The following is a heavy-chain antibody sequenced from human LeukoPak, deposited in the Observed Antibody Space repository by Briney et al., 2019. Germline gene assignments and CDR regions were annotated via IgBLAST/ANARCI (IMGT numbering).Heavy chain of an antibody. CDR3: ASDVGYKFGY. D-gene: IGHD5-24*01. V-gene: IGHV3-74*01. CDR2: INPDGSTT. J-gene: IGHJ4*02. CDR1: GFTFSRDS. Sequence: GGSLRLSCAASGFTFSRDSMHWVRQSPGKGLVWLSRINPDGSTTNYADSVKGRFTISRDNAKNTLYLQMNSLRDEDTAVYHCASDVGYKFGYWGQGTLVTFSS.